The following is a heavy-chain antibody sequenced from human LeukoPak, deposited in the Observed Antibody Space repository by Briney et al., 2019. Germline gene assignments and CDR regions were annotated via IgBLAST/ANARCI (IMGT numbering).Heavy chain of an antibody. CDR2: INPSGGST. J-gene: IGHJ4*02. CDR3: ARGLRYCTNGVCPDNFDY. V-gene: IGHV1-46*01. Sequence: ASVKVSCKASGYTFTSYYMHWVRQAPGQGLEWMGIINPSGGSTSYAQKFQGRVTMTRDMSTSTVYMELSSLRSEDTAVYYCARGLRYCTNGVCPDNFDYWGQGTLVTVSS. D-gene: IGHD2-8*01. CDR1: GYTFTSYY.